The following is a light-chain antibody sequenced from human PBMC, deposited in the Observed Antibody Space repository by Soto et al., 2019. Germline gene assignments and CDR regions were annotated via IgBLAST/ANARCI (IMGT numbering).Light chain of an antibody. CDR3: FSYAGSNNVVV. Sequence: QSVLTQPPSASGSPGHSVTISCTGTSSDVGGYNYVSWYQQYPGKAPKLIIYEVSKRPSGVPDRFSGSKSGNTASLTVSGLQAEDEADYCCFSYAGSNNVVVFGGGTKLTVL. V-gene: IGLV2-8*01. CDR1: SSDVGGYNY. CDR2: EVS. J-gene: IGLJ2*01.